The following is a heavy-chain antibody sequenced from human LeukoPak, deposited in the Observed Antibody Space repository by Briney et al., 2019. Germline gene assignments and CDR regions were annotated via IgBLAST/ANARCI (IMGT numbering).Heavy chain of an antibody. D-gene: IGHD5-18*01. CDR3: ARDPSIGIQLWLLSLDY. CDR1: GFILSNYR. Sequence: GGSLRLSCAASGFILSNYRMNWVRQAPGKGLEWVSYISSSGNSREYADSVKGRFTISRDNARDSLHLQMNSLRAEDTAVYYCARDPSIGIQLWLLSLDYWGQGTLVTVSS. V-gene: IGHV3-48*04. CDR2: ISSSGNSR. J-gene: IGHJ4*02.